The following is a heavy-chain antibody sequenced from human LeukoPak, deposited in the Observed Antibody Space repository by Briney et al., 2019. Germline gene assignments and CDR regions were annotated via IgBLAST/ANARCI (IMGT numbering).Heavy chain of an antibody. J-gene: IGHJ4*02. V-gene: IGHV1-3*01. CDR2: INAGNGNT. CDR3: AALYGSGSYYLYYFDY. CDR1: GYTFTSYA. Sequence: APVKVSCKASGYTFTSYAMHWVRQAPGQRLEWMGWINAGNGNTKYSQKFQGRVTITRDTSASTAYMELSSLRSEDTAVYYCAALYGSGSYYLYYFDYWGQGTLVTVSS. D-gene: IGHD3-10*01.